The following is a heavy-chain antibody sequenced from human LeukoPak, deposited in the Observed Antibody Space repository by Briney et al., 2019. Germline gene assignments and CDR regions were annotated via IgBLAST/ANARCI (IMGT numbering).Heavy chain of an antibody. Sequence: SETLSLTCTVSGASMRTYSSTWIPQPPGKGRWWSGFIYYTGSTNYNPSLKSRVTISVDESKNQVSLKLSSVTAADTAVYYCAGMRITTPTVRTLDYWGQGTLVSVSS. CDR2: IYYTGST. J-gene: IGHJ4*02. CDR3: AGMRITTPTVRTLDY. CDR1: GASMRTYS. V-gene: IGHV4-59*01. D-gene: IGHD1-14*01.